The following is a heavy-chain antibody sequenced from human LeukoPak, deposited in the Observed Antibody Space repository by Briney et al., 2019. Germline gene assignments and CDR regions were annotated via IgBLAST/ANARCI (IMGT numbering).Heavy chain of an antibody. J-gene: IGHJ6*02. CDR2: ISYDGSNK. V-gene: IGHV3-30*18. D-gene: IGHD2-21*02. Sequence: PGGSLRLSCAASGFTFSSYGMHWVRQAPGKGLEWVAVISYDGSNKYYADSVKGRFTISRDNSKNTLYLQMNSLRAEDTAVYYCAKGVVVTGLFYYYGMDVWGQGTTVTVSS. CDR3: AKGVVVTGLFYYYGMDV. CDR1: GFTFSSYG.